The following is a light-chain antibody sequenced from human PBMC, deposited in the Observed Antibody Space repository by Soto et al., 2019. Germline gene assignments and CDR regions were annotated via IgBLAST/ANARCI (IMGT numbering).Light chain of an antibody. J-gene: IGLJ3*02. Sequence: QSALTQPASVSGSPGQSVTISCSGSSSDVGAYNYVSWYQRHPGKARKLMIYDVTNRPSGVSNRFSGSKSGNTASLTISGLQAEDEADYFCSSYTSSSTVVFGGGTKLTVL. CDR3: SSYTSSSTVV. V-gene: IGLV2-14*01. CDR1: SSDVGAYNY. CDR2: DVT.